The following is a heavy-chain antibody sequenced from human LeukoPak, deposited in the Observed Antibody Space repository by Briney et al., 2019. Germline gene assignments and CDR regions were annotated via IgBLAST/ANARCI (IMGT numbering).Heavy chain of an antibody. J-gene: IGHJ2*01. D-gene: IGHD2-15*01. CDR3: ARDQGSMI. CDR1: GFTFSNYW. Sequence: GGSLRLSCAASGFTFSNYWMSWVRQAPGKGLGWLANINQDGSEIYYVDSVKGRFTISRDNGKNSLYLQINSLRADDTAVYYCARDQGSMIWGRGTLVTVSS. V-gene: IGHV3-7*01. CDR2: INQDGSEI.